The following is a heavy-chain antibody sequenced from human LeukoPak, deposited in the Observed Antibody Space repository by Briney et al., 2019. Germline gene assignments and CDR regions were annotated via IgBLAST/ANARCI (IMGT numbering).Heavy chain of an antibody. D-gene: IGHD6-13*01. CDR3: ARGRSHVPYYYYYYMDV. V-gene: IGHV3-11*01. J-gene: IGHJ6*03. CDR1: GFTFSDYY. Sequence: PGGSLRLSCAASGFTFSDYYMSWIRQAPGKGLEWVSYISSSGSTIYYADSVKGRFTISRDNAKNSLYLQMNSLRAEDTAVYYCARGRSHVPYYYYYYMDVWGKGTTVTISS. CDR2: ISSSGSTI.